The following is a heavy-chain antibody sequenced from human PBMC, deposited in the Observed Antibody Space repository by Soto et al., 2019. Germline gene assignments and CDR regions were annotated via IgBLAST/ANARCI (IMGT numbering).Heavy chain of an antibody. CDR1: GYTFTGHY. Sequence: ASVRVSCKASGYTFTGHYIHWVRQAPEQGPEWMGEIGPESGATRYAQKFQGRVTMTMDTSISTVYMELNNLRPDDTAVYYCGRGRSGQIVVFYWGQGSPVTVSS. D-gene: IGHD1-26*01. CDR3: GRGRSGQIVVFY. V-gene: IGHV1-2*02. CDR2: IGPESGAT. J-gene: IGHJ4*02.